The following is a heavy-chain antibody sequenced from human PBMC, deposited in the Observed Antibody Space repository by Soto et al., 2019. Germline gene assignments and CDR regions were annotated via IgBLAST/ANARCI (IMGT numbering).Heavy chain of an antibody. CDR2: IYTSGST. CDR1: GGSISSYY. CDR3: ARTTYYYDSSGYYFPFDY. Sequence: SETLSLTCTVSGGSISSYYWSWIRQPAGKGLEWIGRIYTSGSTNYNPSLKSRVTMSVDTSKNQFSLKLSSVTAADTAVYYCARTTYYYDSSGYYFPFDYWGQGTLVTVSS. V-gene: IGHV4-4*07. D-gene: IGHD3-22*01. J-gene: IGHJ4*02.